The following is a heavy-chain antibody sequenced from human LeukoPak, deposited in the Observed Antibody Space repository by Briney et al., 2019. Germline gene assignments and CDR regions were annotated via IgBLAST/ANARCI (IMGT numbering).Heavy chain of an antibody. V-gene: IGHV4-30-2*01. Sequence: SQTLSLTCAVSGGSISSGGYSWSWIRQPPGKGLVGIGYIYHSGSTYYNPSLNSRATIPVDRPTNQFSLKLSSVTAADTAVYYCARLWFGATADSSSPWFDPWGQGTLVTVSS. CDR3: ARLWFGATADSSSPWFDP. CDR1: GGSISSGGYS. CDR2: IYHSGST. J-gene: IGHJ5*02. D-gene: IGHD3-10*01.